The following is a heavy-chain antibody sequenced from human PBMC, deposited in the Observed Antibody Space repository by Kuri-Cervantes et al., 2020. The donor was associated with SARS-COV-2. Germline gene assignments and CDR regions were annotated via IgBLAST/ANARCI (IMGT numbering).Heavy chain of an antibody. Sequence: GESLKISCAASGFTFSSYAMHWVRQAPGKGLEYVSAISSNGGSTYYANSVKGRFTISRDNSKNTLYLQMGSLRAEDTAVYYCARTVTPGGYYYYGMDVWGQGTTVTVSS. CDR3: ARTVTPGGYYYYGMDV. CDR1: GFTFSSYA. V-gene: IGHV3-64*01. D-gene: IGHD4-17*01. J-gene: IGHJ6*02. CDR2: ISSNGGST.